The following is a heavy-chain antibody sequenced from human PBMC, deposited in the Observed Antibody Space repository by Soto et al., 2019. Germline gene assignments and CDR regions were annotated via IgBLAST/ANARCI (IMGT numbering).Heavy chain of an antibody. CDR3: ARVDTADYYYGMDV. J-gene: IGHJ6*02. CDR2: INHSGST. D-gene: IGHD5-18*01. CDR1: GGSFSGYY. Sequence: PSETLSLTCAVYGGSFSGYYWSWIRQPPGKGLEWIGEINHSGSTNYNPSLKSRVTISVDTSKNQFSLKLSSVTAADTAVYYCARVDTADYYYGMDVWGQGTTVTVSS. V-gene: IGHV4-34*01.